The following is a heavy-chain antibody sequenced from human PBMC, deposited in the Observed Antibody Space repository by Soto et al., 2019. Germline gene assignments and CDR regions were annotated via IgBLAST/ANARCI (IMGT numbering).Heavy chain of an antibody. CDR2: IYSGGST. J-gene: IGHJ4*02. CDR1: GFTVSSNY. V-gene: IGHV3-66*01. CDR3: ARGAFYIWGSYRSVPLDY. D-gene: IGHD3-16*02. Sequence: EVQLVESGGGLVQPGGSLRLSCAASGFTVSSNYMSWVRQAPGKGLEWVSVIYSGGSTYYADSVKGRFTISRDNSKNTLYLQMNSLRAEDTAVYYCARGAFYIWGSYRSVPLDYWGQGTLVTVPS.